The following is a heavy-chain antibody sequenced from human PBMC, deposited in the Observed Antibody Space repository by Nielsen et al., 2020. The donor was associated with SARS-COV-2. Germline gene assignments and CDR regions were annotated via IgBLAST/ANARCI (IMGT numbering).Heavy chain of an antibody. CDR1: GFTFSTYA. V-gene: IGHV3-23*01. D-gene: IGHD2-21*01. J-gene: IGHJ6*02. CDR3: AKRSLFSSNYYYGLDV. Sequence: GESLKISCAASGFTFSTYAMNWVRQDPGKGLEWVSGIGGGGARTFYADSVKGRFTVSRDNSKNTLYLQMNILRAEDTAVYYCAKRSLFSSNYYYGLDVWGQGTTVIVPS. CDR2: IGGGGART.